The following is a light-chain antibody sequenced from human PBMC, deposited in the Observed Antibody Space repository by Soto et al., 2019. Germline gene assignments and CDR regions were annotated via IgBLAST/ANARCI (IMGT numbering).Light chain of an antibody. CDR1: SSDVGGYDF. Sequence: QSVLTQPPSASGSPGQSVTISCTGTSSDVGGYDFVSWYQQHPDKAPKLMIYEVSKRRSGVPDRFSGSKSGNTASLTVSGIPAADEGDYYCTSYAGSNNLLFGGGTKLTVL. V-gene: IGLV2-8*01. CDR3: TSYAGSNNLL. J-gene: IGLJ2*01. CDR2: EVS.